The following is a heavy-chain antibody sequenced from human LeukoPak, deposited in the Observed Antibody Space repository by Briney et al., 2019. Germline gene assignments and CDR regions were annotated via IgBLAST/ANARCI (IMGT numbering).Heavy chain of an antibody. CDR1: GGSISSYY. J-gene: IGHJ4*02. D-gene: IGHD2-2*01. V-gene: IGHV4-4*07. CDR3: ARGGDIVVVPADAHFDY. CDR2: IYTSGST. Sequence: SETLSLTCTVSGGSISSYYWSWIRQPAGKGLEWIGRIYTSGSTNYNPSLKSRVTMSVDTSKNQFSLKLSSVTAADTAVYYCARGGDIVVVPADAHFDYWGQGTLVTVSS.